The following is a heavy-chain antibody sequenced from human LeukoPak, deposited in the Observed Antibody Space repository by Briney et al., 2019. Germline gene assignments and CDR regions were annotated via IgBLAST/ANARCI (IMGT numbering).Heavy chain of an antibody. J-gene: IGHJ4*02. Sequence: GGSLRLSCAASGFTFSSYWMSWVRQAPGKGLQSVAYISQDVSHRYYVDSVKGRFTISRDNAKNSLHLEMNSLRAEDTALYYCARVGYNGWNFENWGQGTLVTVSS. CDR1: GFTFSSYW. V-gene: IGHV3-7*01. CDR2: ISQDVSHR. CDR3: ARVGYNGWNFEN. D-gene: IGHD5-12*01.